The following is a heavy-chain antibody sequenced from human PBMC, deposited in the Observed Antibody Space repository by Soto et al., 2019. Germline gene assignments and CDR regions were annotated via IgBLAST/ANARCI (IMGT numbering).Heavy chain of an antibody. CDR1: GYTFTGYY. CDR2: INPNSGGT. D-gene: IGHD2-2*01. V-gene: IGHV1-2*04. J-gene: IGHJ3*02. CDR3: AREYCSSTSCQENAFDI. Sequence: ASVKVSCKASGYTFTGYYMHWVRQAPGQGLEWMGWINPNSGGTNYAQKFQGWVTMTRDTSISTAYMELSRLRSDDTAVYYCAREYCSSTSCQENAFDIWGQGTMVTVSS.